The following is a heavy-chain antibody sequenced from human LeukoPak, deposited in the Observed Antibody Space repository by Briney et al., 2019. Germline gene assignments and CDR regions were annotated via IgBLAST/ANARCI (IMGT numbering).Heavy chain of an antibody. Sequence: GRSLRLSCAASGFTFSSYGMHWVRQAPGKGLEWVAGISYDGSNKYYADSVKGRFTISRDNSKNTLYLQMNSLRAEDTAVYYCAKDKRPVRVAAADPFDYWGQGTLVTVSS. J-gene: IGHJ4*02. CDR2: ISYDGSNK. CDR1: GFTFSSYG. CDR3: AKDKRPVRVAAADPFDY. D-gene: IGHD6-13*01. V-gene: IGHV3-30*18.